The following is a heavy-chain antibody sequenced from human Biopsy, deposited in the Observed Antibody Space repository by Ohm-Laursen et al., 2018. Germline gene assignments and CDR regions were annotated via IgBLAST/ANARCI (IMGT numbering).Heavy chain of an antibody. Sequence: GASVKVSCKASGNTFATYHIHWVRQAPGQGLEWMGVISPSGATTSFSQKFQGLITMTRDTSTGTVYMDLNSLGSEDTAVYYCARAGVGSDGTDSYYYGMDVWGPGTTVTVSS. CDR2: ISPSGATT. V-gene: IGHV1-46*01. J-gene: IGHJ6*02. D-gene: IGHD5-24*01. CDR1: GNTFATYH. CDR3: ARAGVGSDGTDSYYYGMDV.